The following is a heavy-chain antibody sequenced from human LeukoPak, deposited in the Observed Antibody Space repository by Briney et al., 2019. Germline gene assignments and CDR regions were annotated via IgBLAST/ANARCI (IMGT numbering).Heavy chain of an antibody. V-gene: IGHV6-1*01. CDR3: AGEVDIVVATAVNFDF. J-gene: IGHJ4*02. Sequence: SQTLSLTCAISGDSVSSNSAAWNWIRQSPSRGLEWLGRAYYRSTWHHDYAESVKNRMTINPDTSKNQFSLHLNSVTPEDTAVYYCAGEVDIVVATAVNFDFWGQGTLVTVSS. CDR1: GDSVSSNSAA. CDR2: AYYRSTWHH. D-gene: IGHD2-21*02.